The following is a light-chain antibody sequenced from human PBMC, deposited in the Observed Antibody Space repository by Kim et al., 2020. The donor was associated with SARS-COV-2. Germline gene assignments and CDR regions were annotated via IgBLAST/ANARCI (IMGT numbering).Light chain of an antibody. Sequence: QSVLTQPPSASGTPGQRVTISCSGSSSNIGSNTVNWYQQLPGTAPKLLIYGNDQRPSGVPDRFSGSKSGTSASLAISGLQSEDEADYYCAAGDDSLNGWVFGGGTQLTVL. CDR2: GND. CDR3: AAGDDSLNGWV. CDR1: SSNIGSNT. V-gene: IGLV1-44*01. J-gene: IGLJ3*02.